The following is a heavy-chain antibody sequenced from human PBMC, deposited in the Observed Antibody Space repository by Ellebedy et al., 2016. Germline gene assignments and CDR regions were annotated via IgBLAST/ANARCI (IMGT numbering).Heavy chain of an antibody. J-gene: IGHJ6*02. Sequence: GESLKISCAASGFAFRSNYLSWVRQAPGKGLEWVSLIYSGGLTAYADSVEGRFTISRDNSKNTLYLQMNSLRVEDTALYYCARVASSAGTFYYGMDVWGQGTTVTVSS. V-gene: IGHV3-53*01. CDR3: ARVASSAGTFYYGMDV. CDR2: IYSGGLT. CDR1: GFAFRSNY. D-gene: IGHD1-1*01.